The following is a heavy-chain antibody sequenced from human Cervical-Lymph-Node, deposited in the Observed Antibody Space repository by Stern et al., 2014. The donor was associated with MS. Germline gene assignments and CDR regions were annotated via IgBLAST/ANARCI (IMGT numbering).Heavy chain of an antibody. Sequence: EVQPVESGGGLVQPGGSLKLSCAASGFAFSGSALHWVRQASGKGLEWVGRIRTKANSYATAYAVSVKDRFTISRDDSNNTAYLHLTNLKPEDTAVYYCTRVPAPWGQGTLVTVAS. CDR3: TRVPAP. CDR1: GFAFSGSA. CDR2: IRTKANSYAT. J-gene: IGHJ4*02. V-gene: IGHV3-73*02.